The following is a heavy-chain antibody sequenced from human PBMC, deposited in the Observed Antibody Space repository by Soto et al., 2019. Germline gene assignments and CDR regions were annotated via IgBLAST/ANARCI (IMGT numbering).Heavy chain of an antibody. CDR1: GYSFSNYW. CDR2: IYPGDSNI. V-gene: IGHV5-51*01. CDR3: ARGMGYCSSNNCYDFDY. Sequence: GESLKICCKGSGYSFSNYWVAWVRQMPGKGLEWMGAIYPGDSNIKYSPSFQGQVTISADKSISTAYLQWSSLKASDTAMYYCARGMGYCSSNNCYDFDYWGQAALVTVSS. J-gene: IGHJ4*02. D-gene: IGHD2-2*01.